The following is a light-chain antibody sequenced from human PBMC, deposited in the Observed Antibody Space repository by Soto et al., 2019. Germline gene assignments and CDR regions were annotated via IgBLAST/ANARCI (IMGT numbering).Light chain of an antibody. J-gene: IGKJ1*01. CDR2: GAS. Sequence: EIVMTQSPATLSVSPGERAPLSCRASQSVSSNLAWYQQKPGQAPRLLIYGASTRATGIPARFSGSGSGTEFTLTISSLQSEDFAVYYCQQYNNWPQTFGQGIKVDIK. V-gene: IGKV3-15*01. CDR1: QSVSSN. CDR3: QQYNNWPQT.